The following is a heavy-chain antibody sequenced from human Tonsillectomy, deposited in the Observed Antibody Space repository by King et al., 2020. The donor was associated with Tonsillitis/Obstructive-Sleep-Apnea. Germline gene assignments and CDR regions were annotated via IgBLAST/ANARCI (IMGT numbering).Heavy chain of an antibody. V-gene: IGHV3-30*01. CDR2: ISFDGRNE. Sequence: VQLVESGGGVVQPGRSLRLSCAASGFTSSSYAMHWVRQAPGKGLEWVALISFDGRNEYYADSVKGRFIISRDNSKNTLYLQMNILGAEDTAVYYCARDRSGWPPEYFDYWGQGTLVTVSS. D-gene: IGHD6-19*01. J-gene: IGHJ4*02. CDR1: GFTSSSYA. CDR3: ARDRSGWPPEYFDY.